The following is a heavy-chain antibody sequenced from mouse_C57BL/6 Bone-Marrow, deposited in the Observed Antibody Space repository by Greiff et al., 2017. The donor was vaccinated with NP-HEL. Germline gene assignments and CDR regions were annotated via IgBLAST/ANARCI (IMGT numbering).Heavy chain of an antibody. V-gene: IGHV1-55*01. D-gene: IGHD2-3*01. CDR2: IYPGSGST. J-gene: IGHJ2*01. CDR1: GYTFTSYW. CDR3: ARGSGYYLSFDY. Sequence: QVQLQQSGAELVKPGASVKMSCKASGYTFTSYWITWVKQRPGQGLEWIGDIYPGSGSTNYNEKFKSKATLTVDTSSSTAYMQLSSLTSEDSAVYYCARGSGYYLSFDYWGQGTTLTVSS.